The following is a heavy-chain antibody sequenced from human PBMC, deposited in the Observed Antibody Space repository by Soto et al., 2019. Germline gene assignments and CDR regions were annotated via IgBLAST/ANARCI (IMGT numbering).Heavy chain of an antibody. CDR2: TYYRSQWYS. D-gene: IGHD6-6*01. CDR1: GDSVSDNSAA. CDR3: TRDGYSSSYDFDY. V-gene: IGHV6-1*01. Sequence: SQTLSLTCAIYGDSVSDNSAAWNWIRQSPSRGLEWLGRTYYRSQWYSDYAVSVQSRITINPDTSKNQFSLQLNSVTPEDTAVYYCTRDGYSSSYDFDYWGQGTLVTVSS. J-gene: IGHJ4*02.